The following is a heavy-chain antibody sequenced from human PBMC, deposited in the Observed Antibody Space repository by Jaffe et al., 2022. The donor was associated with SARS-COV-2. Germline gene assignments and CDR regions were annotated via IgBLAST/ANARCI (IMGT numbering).Heavy chain of an antibody. CDR3: ARASGDYYDSSGYGMDV. D-gene: IGHD3-22*01. J-gene: IGHJ6*02. V-gene: IGHV1-46*01. Sequence: QVQLVQSGAEVKKPGASVKVSCKASGYTFTSYYMHWVRQAPGQGLEWMGIINPSGGSTSYAQKFQGRVTMTRDTSTSTVYMELSSLRSEDTAVYYCARASGDYYDSSGYGMDVWGQGTTVTVSS. CDR1: GYTFTSYY. CDR2: INPSGGST.